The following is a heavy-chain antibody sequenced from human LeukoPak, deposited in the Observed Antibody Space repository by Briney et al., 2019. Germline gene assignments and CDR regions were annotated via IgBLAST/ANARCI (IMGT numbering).Heavy chain of an antibody. J-gene: IGHJ4*02. Sequence: PGGSLRLSCVVSGFTFNNYAMSWVRQAPGKGLEWVSAISGSGGSTYYADSVKGRFTISRDNSKNTLYLQMNSLRAEDTAVYYCAKGGYSNYATKFDYWGQGTLVTVSS. V-gene: IGHV3-23*01. D-gene: IGHD4-11*01. CDR3: AKGGYSNYATKFDY. CDR1: GFTFNNYA. CDR2: ISGSGGST.